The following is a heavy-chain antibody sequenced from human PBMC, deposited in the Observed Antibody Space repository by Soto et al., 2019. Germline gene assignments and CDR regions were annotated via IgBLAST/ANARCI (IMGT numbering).Heavy chain of an antibody. Sequence: PGGSLRLSCAASGFTFSSYGMHWVRQAPGKGLEWVAVISYDGSNKYYADSVKGRFTISRDNSKNTLYLQMNSLRAEDTAVYYCAKVRDFSGYYGMDVWGQGTTVTVS. D-gene: IGHD3-3*01. CDR1: GFTFSSYG. CDR3: AKVRDFSGYYGMDV. V-gene: IGHV3-30*18. CDR2: ISYDGSNK. J-gene: IGHJ6*02.